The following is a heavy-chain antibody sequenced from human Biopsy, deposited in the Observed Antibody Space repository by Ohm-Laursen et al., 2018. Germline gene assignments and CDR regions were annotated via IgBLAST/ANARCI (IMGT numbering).Heavy chain of an antibody. D-gene: IGHD5-18*01. CDR3: ARHPTHRIQQIDY. CDR1: GGSISRYY. J-gene: IGHJ4*02. Sequence: SDTLSLTCTVSGGSISRYYWSWIRQPPGKGLEWIGYIYYSGSTNYNPSLKSRVTISVDTSKNQFSLRLSSVTAAGTAVYYCARHPTHRIQQIDYWGQGTLVTVSS. V-gene: IGHV4-59*08. CDR2: IYYSGST.